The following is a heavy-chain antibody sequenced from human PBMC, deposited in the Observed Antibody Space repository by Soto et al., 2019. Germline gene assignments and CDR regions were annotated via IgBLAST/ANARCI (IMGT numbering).Heavy chain of an antibody. D-gene: IGHD4-17*01. CDR1: DYTFTSYG. CDR3: ARAVTTMMWYDP. CDR2: ISAYNGNT. V-gene: IGHV1-18*01. Sequence: ASVKVSCTASDYTFTSYGISWVRQAPGQGLEWMGWISAYNGNTNYAQKLQGRVTMTTDTSTSTAYMELRSLRSDDTAVYYCARAVTTMMWYDPWGQGTLVTVSS. J-gene: IGHJ5*02.